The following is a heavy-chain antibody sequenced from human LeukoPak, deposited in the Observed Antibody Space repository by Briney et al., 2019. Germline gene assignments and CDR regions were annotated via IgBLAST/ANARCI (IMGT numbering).Heavy chain of an antibody. CDR2: VSGGGGSS. Sequence: GGSLRFSCAASGFTFAGYAMTRVRQGPGMGLEGVSGVSGGGGSSYYADAVKGRLTISRDNSKNTLYLQMNSLRAEDTAVYYCAKRWLSGSYYDYWGQGTLVTVSS. J-gene: IGHJ4*02. D-gene: IGHD1-26*01. V-gene: IGHV3-23*01. CDR3: AKRWLSGSYYDY. CDR1: GFTFAGYA.